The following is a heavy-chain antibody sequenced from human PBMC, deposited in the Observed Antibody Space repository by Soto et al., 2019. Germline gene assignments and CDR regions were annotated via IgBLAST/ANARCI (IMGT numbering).Heavy chain of an antibody. Sequence: SVRVSCKASGGTFSSYAISWVRQAPGQGLEWMGGIIPIFGTANYAQKFQGRVTITADESTSTAYMELSSLRSEDTAVYYCARDTCSSTSCYRLGGAAYYYYYGMDVWGQGTTVTVSS. D-gene: IGHD2-2*01. V-gene: IGHV1-69*13. J-gene: IGHJ6*02. CDR1: GGTFSSYA. CDR2: IIPIFGTA. CDR3: ARDTCSSTSCYRLGGAAYYYYYGMDV.